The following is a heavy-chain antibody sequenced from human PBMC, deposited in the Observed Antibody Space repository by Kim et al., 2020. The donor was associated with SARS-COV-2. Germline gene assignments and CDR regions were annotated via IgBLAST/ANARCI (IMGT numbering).Heavy chain of an antibody. CDR3: ARDLDDYGDYRDY. V-gene: IGHV3-21*01. Sequence: YADAVKGRFTIPRDKAKNSLYLQMNSLRAEDTAVYYCARDLDDYGDYRDYWGQGTLVTVSS. J-gene: IGHJ4*02. D-gene: IGHD4-17*01.